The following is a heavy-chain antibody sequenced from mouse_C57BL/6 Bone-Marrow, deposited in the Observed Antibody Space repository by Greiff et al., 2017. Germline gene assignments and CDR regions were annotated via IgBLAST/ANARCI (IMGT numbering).Heavy chain of an antibody. J-gene: IGHJ3*01. Sequence: VKLMESGPELVKPGASVKISCKASGYAFSSSWMNWVKQRPGKGLEWIGRIYPGDGDTNYNGKFKGKAKLTADKSSSTAYMQLSSLTSEDSAVYFCARGWFWFAYWGQGTLVTVSA. CDR1: GYAFSSSW. CDR2: IYPGDGDT. V-gene: IGHV1-82*01. D-gene: IGHD2-3*01. CDR3: ARGWFWFAY.